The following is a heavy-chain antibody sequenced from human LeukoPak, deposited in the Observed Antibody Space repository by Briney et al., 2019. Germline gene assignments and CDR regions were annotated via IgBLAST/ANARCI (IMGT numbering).Heavy chain of an antibody. V-gene: IGHV3-30-3*01. CDR1: GFTFSSYA. J-gene: IGHJ4*02. CDR3: ARGGGSGWY. CDR2: ISYDGSNK. D-gene: IGHD6-19*01. Sequence: GGSLRLSCAASGFTFSSYAMHWVRQAPGKGLEWVAVISYDGSNKYYADSVKGRFTISRDNSKNTLYLQMNSLRAEDTAVYYCARGGGSGWYWGQGTLVTVSS.